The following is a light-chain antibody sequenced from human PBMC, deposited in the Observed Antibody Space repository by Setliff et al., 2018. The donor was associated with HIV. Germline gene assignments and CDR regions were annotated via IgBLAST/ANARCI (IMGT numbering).Light chain of an antibody. CDR2: VEGNGDY. V-gene: IGLV4-60*03. Sequence: QPVLAQSSSASASLGSSVKLTCTLNSGHSNYIIAWHQQQPGNAPRYLMKVEGNGDYNKGTGVPDRFSGSSSGADRYLTLSNLQSEDEADYYCETWDSHTHGVFGTGTKVTVL. CDR1: SGHSNYI. J-gene: IGLJ1*01. CDR3: ETWDSHTHGV.